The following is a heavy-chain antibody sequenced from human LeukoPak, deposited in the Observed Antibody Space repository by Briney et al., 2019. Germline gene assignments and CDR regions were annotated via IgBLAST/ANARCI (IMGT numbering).Heavy chain of an antibody. CDR1: GFTFSSYW. CDR3: ARDHPHYYDSSGYPGYFDY. CDR2: IKQDGSEK. Sequence: GGSLRLSCAASGFTFSSYWMSWVRQAPGKGLEWVANIKQDGSEKYYVDSVKGRFTISRDNAKNSLYLQMNSLRAEDTAVYYCARDHPHYYDSSGYPGYFDYWGQGTLVTVSS. D-gene: IGHD3-22*01. V-gene: IGHV3-7*01. J-gene: IGHJ4*02.